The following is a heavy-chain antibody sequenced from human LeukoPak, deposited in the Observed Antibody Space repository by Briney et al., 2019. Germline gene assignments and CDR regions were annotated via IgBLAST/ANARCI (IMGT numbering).Heavy chain of an antibody. CDR3: AKNIPFVHGG. V-gene: IGHV3-48*02. Sequence: GGSLRLSCAASGFTFSSYSMNWVRQAPGKGPEWLPYISSRSTTIYYADSVKGRFTISRDNAKNSLYLQMNSLRDEDTAVYYCAKNIPFVHGGGGQGTLVTVSS. J-gene: IGHJ4*02. D-gene: IGHD3-16*01. CDR2: ISSRSTTI. CDR1: GFTFSSYS.